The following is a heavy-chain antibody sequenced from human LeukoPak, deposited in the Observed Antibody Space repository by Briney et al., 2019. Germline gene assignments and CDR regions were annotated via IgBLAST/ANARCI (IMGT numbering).Heavy chain of an antibody. J-gene: IGHJ4*02. CDR1: GFTFINYV. Sequence: GGSLRLSCAASGFTFINYVMTWVRQAPGKGLEWVSAIGGSGDVSFYADSVKGRFTISRDNSKNTLSLQMNGLRVEDTAVYYCVKAGLNADIILNSWGRETLVTVSS. V-gene: IGHV3-23*01. CDR2: IGGSGDVS. D-gene: IGHD4-23*01. CDR3: VKAGLNADIILNS.